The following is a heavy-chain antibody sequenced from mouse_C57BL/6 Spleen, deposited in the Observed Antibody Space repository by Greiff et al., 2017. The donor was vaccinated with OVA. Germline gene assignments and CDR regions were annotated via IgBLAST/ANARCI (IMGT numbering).Heavy chain of an antibody. CDR1: GFTFSDSW. V-gene: IGHV6-6*01. CDR3: TPLPEGQFAY. J-gene: IGHJ3*01. CDR2: IRNKANNHAT. Sequence: EVKLMESGGGLVQPGGSMKLSCAASGFTFSDSWMAWVRQSPEKGLEWVAEIRNKANNHATYYAVSVKGMFTISRDDSKSSVYLQMNSLRAEDTGIYYCTPLPEGQFAYWGQGTLVTVSA.